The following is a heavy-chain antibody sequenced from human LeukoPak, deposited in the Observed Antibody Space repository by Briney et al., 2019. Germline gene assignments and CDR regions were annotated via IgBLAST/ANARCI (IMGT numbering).Heavy chain of an antibody. J-gene: IGHJ4*02. Sequence: GGSLRLSCTASGFTFGDYAMSWLRQAPGKGLEWVGFIRSKAYGGTTEYAASVKGRFTISRDDSKSIAYLQMNSLKTEDTAVYYCTRVGTNYYDSSGLFDYWGQGTLVTVSS. CDR1: GFTFGDYA. V-gene: IGHV3-49*03. CDR3: TRVGTNYYDSSGLFDY. CDR2: IRSKAYGGTT. D-gene: IGHD3-22*01.